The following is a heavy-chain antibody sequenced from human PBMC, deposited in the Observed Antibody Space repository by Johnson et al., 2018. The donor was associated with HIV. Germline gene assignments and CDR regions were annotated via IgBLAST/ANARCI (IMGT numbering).Heavy chain of an antibody. CDR1: GFSVSNNY. V-gene: IGHV3-66*01. J-gene: IGHJ3*02. CDR3: TTDGITLIVVSPGAFDI. Sequence: VQLVESGGGLVQPGGSLRLSCAASGFSVSNNYMSWVRQAPGKGLEWVSVIYSGGSTYHADSVKGRFTISRDNSNNTLYLQMNSLKTEDTAVYYCTTDGITLIVVSPGAFDIWGQGTMVTVSS. D-gene: IGHD3-22*01. CDR2: IYSGGST.